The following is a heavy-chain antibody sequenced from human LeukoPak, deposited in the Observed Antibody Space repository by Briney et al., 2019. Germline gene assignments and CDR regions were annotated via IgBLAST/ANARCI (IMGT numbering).Heavy chain of an antibody. CDR2: ISGSGGST. CDR1: GFTFSSYA. Sequence: EAGGSLRLSCAASGFTFSSYAMIWVRQAPGKGLEWVSAISGSGGSTYYADSVKGRFTISRDNSKNTLYLQMNSLRAEDTDYCAKDPRVYGSGSYPGYWGQGTLVTVSS. D-gene: IGHD3-10*01. J-gene: IGHJ4*02. V-gene: IGHV3-23*01. CDR3: AKDPRVYGSGSYPGY.